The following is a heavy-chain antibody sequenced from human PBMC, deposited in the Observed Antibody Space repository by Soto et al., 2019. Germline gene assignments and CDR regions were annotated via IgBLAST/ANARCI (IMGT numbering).Heavy chain of an antibody. J-gene: IGHJ5*02. Sequence: PSETLSPTCAVYGGSFSGYYWSWIRQPPGKGLEWIGEINHSGSTNYNPSLKSRVTISVDTSKNQFSLKLSSVTAADTAVYYCARRPPFHYDILTGYYPWFDPWGQGTLVTVSS. V-gene: IGHV4-34*01. CDR2: INHSGST. CDR1: GGSFSGYY. D-gene: IGHD3-9*01. CDR3: ARRPPFHYDILTGYYPWFDP.